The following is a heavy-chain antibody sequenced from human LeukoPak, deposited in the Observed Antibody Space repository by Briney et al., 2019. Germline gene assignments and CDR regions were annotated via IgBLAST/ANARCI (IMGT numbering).Heavy chain of an antibody. CDR1: GASIRGSNYY. J-gene: IGHJ4*02. D-gene: IGHD3-10*01. Sequence: SETLSLTCIVSGASIRGSNYYWAWIRQTPGKGLEWIGSIYYSGSTHYTPSLKSRVTISVDTSTNKFSLRVSSVTAADTAVYYCARNSSYYNTGGFDYWGQGILVTVSS. CDR2: IYYSGST. CDR3: ARNSSYYNTGGFDY. V-gene: IGHV4-39*01.